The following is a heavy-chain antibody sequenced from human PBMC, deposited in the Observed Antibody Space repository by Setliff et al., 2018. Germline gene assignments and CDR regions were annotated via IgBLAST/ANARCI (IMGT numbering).Heavy chain of an antibody. CDR1: GFSFSTYA. CDR2: IWYDGSNI. D-gene: IGHD4-17*01. Sequence: PGGSLRLSCAASGFSFSTYAMHWVRQAPGKGLEWVALIWYDGSNIHYVDSVKGRFTISRDNSKNTPYLQMNSLRVDDTAIYYCAKDIESYGDHGDEYYWGQGTLVTVSS. J-gene: IGHJ4*02. CDR3: AKDIESYGDHGDEYY. V-gene: IGHV3-33*06.